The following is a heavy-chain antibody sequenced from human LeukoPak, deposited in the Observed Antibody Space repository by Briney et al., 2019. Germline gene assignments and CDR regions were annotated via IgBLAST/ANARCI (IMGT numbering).Heavy chain of an antibody. V-gene: IGHV3-48*01. J-gene: IGHJ4*02. CDR1: GFTFGDYA. CDR2: ISSSSRTI. Sequence: GGSLRLSCTASGFTFGDYAMSWFRQAPGKGLEWVSYISSSSRTIYYADSVKGRFTISRDNAKNSLYLQMNSLRAEDTAVYYCARRADYWGQGTLVTVSS. CDR3: ARRADY.